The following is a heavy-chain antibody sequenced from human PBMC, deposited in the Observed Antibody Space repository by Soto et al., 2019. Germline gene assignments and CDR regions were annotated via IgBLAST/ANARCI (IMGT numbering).Heavy chain of an antibody. J-gene: IGHJ3*02. D-gene: IGHD5-12*01. CDR2: IIPILGIA. CDR1: GGTFSSYT. V-gene: IGHV1-69*02. CDR3: ARVSLTVSGYDDAFDI. Sequence: QVQLVQSGAEVKKPGSSVKVSCKASGGTFSSYTISWVRQAPGQGLEWMGRIIPILGIANYAQKFQGRVTITADKSTSTAYMELSSLRSEDTAVYYCARVSLTVSGYDDAFDIWGQGTMVTVSS.